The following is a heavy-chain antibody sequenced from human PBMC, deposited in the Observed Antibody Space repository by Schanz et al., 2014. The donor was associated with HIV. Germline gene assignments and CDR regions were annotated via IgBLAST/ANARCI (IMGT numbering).Heavy chain of an antibody. CDR1: GGTFMTYA. J-gene: IGHJ4*02. CDR3: AKLILGLAGVDY. V-gene: IGHV1-46*04. D-gene: IGHD6-19*01. Sequence: QVQLVQSGAEVKKPGSSVKVSCKASGGTFMTYAISWVRQAPGQGLEWMGMINPSGAGTTYARKLQGRVTMTRDTSTSTVYMHLSSLRSDDTAVYFCAKLILGLAGVDYWGQGTLVTVSS. CDR2: INPSGAGT.